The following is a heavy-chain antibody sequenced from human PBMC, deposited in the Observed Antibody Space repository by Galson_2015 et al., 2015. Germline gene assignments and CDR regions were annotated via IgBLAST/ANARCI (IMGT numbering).Heavy chain of an antibody. D-gene: IGHD6-13*01. CDR3: ATSAPGLDN. CDR1: GFTFRSYW. CDR2: INQDGSDK. Sequence: SLRLSCAASGFTFRSYWMAWVRQAPGKGLEWVANINQDGSDKYYVDSVKGRLTISRDNAKNSLDLQMNSLRVEDTAMYFCATSAPGLDNWGQGTLVTVSS. J-gene: IGHJ4*02. V-gene: IGHV3-7*02.